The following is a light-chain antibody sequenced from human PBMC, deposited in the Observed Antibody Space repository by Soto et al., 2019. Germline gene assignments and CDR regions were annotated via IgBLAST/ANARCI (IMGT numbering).Light chain of an antibody. Sequence: SYELTQPPSVSGAPGKTASISCAGKDIGSKGVHWYQQKPGQAPVLVLYSDPDLPPVITERFSGSTSANLATLTISRVEAGDEADYYCQVWDSGSAHVVFGGGTKLTVL. CDR3: QVWDSGSAHVV. CDR1: DIGSKG. J-gene: IGLJ2*01. CDR2: SDP. V-gene: IGLV3-21*01.